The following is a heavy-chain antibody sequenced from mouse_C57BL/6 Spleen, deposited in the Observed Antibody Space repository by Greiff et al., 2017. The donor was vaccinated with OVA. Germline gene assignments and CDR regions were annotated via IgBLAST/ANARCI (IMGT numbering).Heavy chain of an antibody. CDR3: ARLFGNRSYWYFDV. CDR2: INPSTGGT. V-gene: IGHV1-42*01. D-gene: IGHD2-1*01. Sequence: EVKLMESGPELVKPGASVKISCKASGYSFTGYYMNWVKQSPEKSLEWIGEINPSTGGTTYNQKFKAKATLTVDKSSSTAYMQLKSLTSEDSAVYYCARLFGNRSYWYFDVWGTGTTVTVSS. CDR1: GYSFTGYY. J-gene: IGHJ1*03.